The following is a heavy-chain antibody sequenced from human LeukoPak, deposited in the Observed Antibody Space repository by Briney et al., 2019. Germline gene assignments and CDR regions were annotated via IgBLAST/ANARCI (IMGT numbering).Heavy chain of an antibody. CDR1: GFTFTSYW. J-gene: IGHJ6*02. CDR2: IKEDGSEK. CDR3: AKDRRDGYNDYYGMDV. D-gene: IGHD5-24*01. Sequence: GGSLRLSCAASGFTFTSYWMSWVRQAPGKGLEWVANIKEDGSEKYYVDSVKGRFTSSRDNSKNTLFLQMNSLRAEDTAVYYCAKDRRDGYNDYYGMDVWGQGTTVTVSS. V-gene: IGHV3-7*01.